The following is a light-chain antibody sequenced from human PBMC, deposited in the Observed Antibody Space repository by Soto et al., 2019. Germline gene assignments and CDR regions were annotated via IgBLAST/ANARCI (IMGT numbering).Light chain of an antibody. V-gene: IGLV1-40*01. Sequence: QSVLTQPPSVSGAPGQRVTISCTGTSSNLGVGYDVHWYQQLPGTAPKLVIYGNTNRPSGVPDRFSGSKSGNTASLTISGLQAEDEADYYCCSYAGSYTWVFGGGTKLTVL. CDR2: GNT. J-gene: IGLJ3*02. CDR1: SSNLGVGYD. CDR3: CSYAGSYTWV.